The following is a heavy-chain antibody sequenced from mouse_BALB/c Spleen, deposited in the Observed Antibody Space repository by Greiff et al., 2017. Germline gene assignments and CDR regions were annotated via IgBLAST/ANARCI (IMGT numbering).Heavy chain of an antibody. CDR3: ARQRGNYEAMDY. D-gene: IGHD1-1*01. J-gene: IGHJ4*01. V-gene: IGHV5-12-1*01. CDR1: GFAFSSYD. CDR2: ISSGGGST. Sequence: EVKLMESGGGLVKPGGSLKLSCAASGFAFSSYDMSWVRQTPEKRLEWVAYISSGGGSTNYPDTVKGRFTISRDNAKNTLYLQMSSLKSEDTAMYYCARQRGNYEAMDYWGQGTSVTVSS.